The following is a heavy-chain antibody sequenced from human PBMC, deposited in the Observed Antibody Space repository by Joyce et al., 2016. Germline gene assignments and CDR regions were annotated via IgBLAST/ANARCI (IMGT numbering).Heavy chain of an antibody. CDR3: ARRLTAYLDY. Sequence: DVLLLESGGGLVQPGGSLRLSCAASGFTFSSYPMTWVRQVRGKGLEWGSSISNGGGTTYYADSVKGRFTISRDNSENTLYLQMNSLRAEDTGVYFCARRLTAYLDYWGQGSLVTVSS. J-gene: IGHJ4*02. V-gene: IGHV3-23*01. CDR2: ISNGGGTT. D-gene: IGHD3-9*01. CDR1: GFTFSSYP.